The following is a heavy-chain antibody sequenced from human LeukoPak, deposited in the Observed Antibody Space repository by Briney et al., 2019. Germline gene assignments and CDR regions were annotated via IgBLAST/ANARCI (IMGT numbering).Heavy chain of an antibody. CDR1: GYTSNNHY. V-gene: IGHV1-46*02. D-gene: IGHD1-26*01. CDR3: ATGGREPGDY. Sequence: GASVKVSCKASGYTSNNHYMYWVRQAPGQGLEWMGVINPSGGSTSYAQKFQGRVTMTRDTSTRTVYMEVNSLRSEDTAVYYCATGGREPGDYWGQGTLVTVSS. J-gene: IGHJ4*02. CDR2: INPSGGST.